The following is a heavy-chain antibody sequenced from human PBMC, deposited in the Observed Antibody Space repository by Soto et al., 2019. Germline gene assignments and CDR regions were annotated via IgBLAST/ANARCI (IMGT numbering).Heavy chain of an antibody. V-gene: IGHV3-30*18. D-gene: IGHD3-10*01. CDR1: GFTFSSYG. CDR3: AKDFKVSGSYYGSLNYYYGMHV. CDR2: ISYDGSLK. Sequence: GGSLRLSCAASGFTFSSYGMHWVRQAPGKGLEWVAIISYDGSLKYYADSVKGRFTISRDNSKSALYLQMNSLRPEDTAVYYCAKDFKVSGSYYGSLNYYYGMHVWGQGTTVTVYS. J-gene: IGHJ6*02.